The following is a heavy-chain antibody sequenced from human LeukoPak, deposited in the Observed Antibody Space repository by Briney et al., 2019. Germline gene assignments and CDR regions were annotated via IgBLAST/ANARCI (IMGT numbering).Heavy chain of an antibody. CDR1: GFTFSSYW. J-gene: IGHJ5*02. CDR2: IKQDGSEK. CDR3: ARGPRNSPYNLFDP. D-gene: IGHD4-23*01. V-gene: IGHV3-7*01. Sequence: GGSLRLCCAASGFTFSSYWMTWVRQAPGKGLEWVANIKQDGSEKYYVDSVEGRFTISRDNAKNSLHLQMNSLRVEDTAVYYSARGPRNSPYNLFDPWGQGTQVTVSS.